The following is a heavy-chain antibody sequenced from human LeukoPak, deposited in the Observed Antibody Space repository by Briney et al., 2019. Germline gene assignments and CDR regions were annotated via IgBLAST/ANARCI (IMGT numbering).Heavy chain of an antibody. CDR1: GYTFTSYG. D-gene: IGHD2-2*01. CDR3: ASHYCSSTSCYARG. J-gene: IGHJ4*02. Sequence: GASVKVSCKASGYTFTSYGISWVRQAPGQGLEWMGWISAYNGNTNYAQKLQGRVTMTTDTSTSTAYMELRSLRSDDTAVYYCASHYCSSTSCYARGWGQGTLVTVSS. V-gene: IGHV1-18*01. CDR2: ISAYNGNT.